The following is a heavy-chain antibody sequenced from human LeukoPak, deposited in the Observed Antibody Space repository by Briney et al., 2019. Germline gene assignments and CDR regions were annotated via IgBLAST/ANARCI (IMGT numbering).Heavy chain of an antibody. V-gene: IGHV1-18*01. J-gene: IGHJ4*02. CDR2: ISAYNGNT. Sequence: GSSVTVSFMASLYTFTHYCISWVRQAPGKGVEWMGWISAYNGNTNYAQKLQGRVTMTTDASTSTAYMERRRLRSDETVVYYCARDIGYSSGWYYDFWGRGTLVSVSS. CDR1: LYTFTHYC. CDR3: ARDIGYSSGWYYDF. D-gene: IGHD6-19*01.